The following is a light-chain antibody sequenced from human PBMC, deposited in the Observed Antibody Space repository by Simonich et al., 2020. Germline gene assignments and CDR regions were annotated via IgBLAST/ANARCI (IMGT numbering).Light chain of an antibody. J-gene: IGLJ3*02. Sequence: QSALTQPASVSGSPGQSITISCTGNSSDVGRFDLVSWYQQHPGKAPKLMIYEGSKRPSGVSNRFSGSKSGNTASLTISGLQAEDEADYYCCSYAGSSTPWVFGGGTKLTVL. V-gene: IGLV2-23*01. CDR2: EGS. CDR3: CSYAGSSTPWV. CDR1: SSDVGRFDL.